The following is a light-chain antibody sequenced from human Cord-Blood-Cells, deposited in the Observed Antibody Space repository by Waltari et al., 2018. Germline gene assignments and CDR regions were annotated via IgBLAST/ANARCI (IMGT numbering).Light chain of an antibody. J-gene: IGLJ2*01. CDR2: EVS. CDR1: SSDVGGYNY. CDR3: SSYAGSSNLV. V-gene: IGLV2-8*01. Sequence: QSALTQPASASGSPGQSVTISCTGTSSDVGGYNYVSWYQQHPGKAPKLMIDEVSKRPSGVPNRFSGSKSGNTASLTVSGLQAEDEADYYCSSYAGSSNLVFGGGTKLTVL.